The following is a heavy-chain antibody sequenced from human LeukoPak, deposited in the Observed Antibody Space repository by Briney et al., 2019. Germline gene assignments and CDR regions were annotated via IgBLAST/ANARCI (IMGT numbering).Heavy chain of an antibody. CDR1: GFTFNSYA. CDR3: AKGSRGVRPYYFDY. D-gene: IGHD3-10*01. Sequence: GGSLRLSCAASGFTFNSYAMSWVRQAPGKGLEWVSAISGSGGSTYYADSVKGRFTISRDNSKNTLYLRMNSLRAEDTAVYYCAKGSRGVRPYYFDYWGQGTLVTVSS. J-gene: IGHJ4*02. V-gene: IGHV3-23*01. CDR2: ISGSGGST.